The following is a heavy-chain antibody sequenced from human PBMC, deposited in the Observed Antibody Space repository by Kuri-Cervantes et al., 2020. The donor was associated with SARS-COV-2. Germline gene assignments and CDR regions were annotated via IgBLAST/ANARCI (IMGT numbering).Heavy chain of an antibody. J-gene: IGHJ5*02. CDR2: INPNSGST. D-gene: IGHD2-15*01. CDR3: AREARAPSSRDWFDP. Sequence: ASVKVSCKASGYTFTGYYMHWVRQAPGQGLEWMGWINPNSGSTNYAQKFQGRVTMTRDTSISTAYMELSRLRSDDTAVYYCAREARAPSSRDWFDPWGQGTLVTVSS. CDR1: GYTFTGYY. V-gene: IGHV1-2*02.